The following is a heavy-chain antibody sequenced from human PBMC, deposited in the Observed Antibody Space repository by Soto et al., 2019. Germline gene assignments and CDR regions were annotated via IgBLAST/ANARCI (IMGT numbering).Heavy chain of an antibody. CDR1: GYTFTGYY. CDR2: INPNSGGT. J-gene: IGHJ6*02. V-gene: IGHV1-2*04. Sequence: ASVKVSCKASGYTFTGYYMHWVRQAPGQGLEWMGWINPNSGGTNYAQKFQGWVTMTRDTSISTAYMELSRLRSDDTAVYYCARYGYSYGPDYYYGMDVWGQGTTVTVSS. D-gene: IGHD5-18*01. CDR3: ARYGYSYGPDYYYGMDV.